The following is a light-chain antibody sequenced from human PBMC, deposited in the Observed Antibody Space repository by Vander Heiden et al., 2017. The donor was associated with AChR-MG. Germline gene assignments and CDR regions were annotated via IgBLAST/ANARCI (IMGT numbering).Light chain of an antibody. Sequence: QSALTQPASVSGSPGQSITISCTGTSRDVGTYNLVSWHQQHPGKAPKLMIYEVSKRPSGVSKRFSGSKSGNTASLTISGLQAEDEADYYCCSDAGSSTWVFGGGTKL. CDR1: SRDVGTYNL. J-gene: IGLJ3*02. CDR2: EVS. V-gene: IGLV2-23*02. CDR3: CSDAGSSTWV.